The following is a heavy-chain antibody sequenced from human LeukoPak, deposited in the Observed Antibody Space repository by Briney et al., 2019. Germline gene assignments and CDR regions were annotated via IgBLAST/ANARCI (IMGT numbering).Heavy chain of an antibody. D-gene: IGHD3-9*01. J-gene: IGHJ4*02. CDR1: GFTFSSYS. CDR2: ISSSSSTI. CDR3: ARGLAPIMTGPFDY. V-gene: IGHV3-48*01. Sequence: GGSLRLSCAASGFTFSSYSMNWVRQAPGKGLEWVSYISSSSSTIYYADSVKGRFTISRDNAKNSLYLQMNSLRAEDTAVYYCARGLAPIMTGPFDYWGQGTLVTVSS.